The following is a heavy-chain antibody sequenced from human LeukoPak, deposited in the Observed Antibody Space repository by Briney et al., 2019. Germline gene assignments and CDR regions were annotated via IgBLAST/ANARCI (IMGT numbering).Heavy chain of an antibody. CDR1: GYSISSGYY. J-gene: IGHJ4*02. CDR3: ARVAPFQFDY. Sequence: KPSETLSLTCAVSGYSISSGYYWGWIRQPPGKGLEWIGSIYHSGSTYYNPSLKSRVTISVDPSKNQFSLKLSSVTAADTAVYYCARVAPFQFDYWGQGTLVTVSS. CDR2: IYHSGST. D-gene: IGHD5-12*01. V-gene: IGHV4-38-2*01.